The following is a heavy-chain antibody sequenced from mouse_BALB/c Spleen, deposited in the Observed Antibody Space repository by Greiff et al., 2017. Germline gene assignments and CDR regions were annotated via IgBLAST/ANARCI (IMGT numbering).Heavy chain of an antibody. J-gene: IGHJ4*01. CDR1: GYTFTSYV. CDR3: ARWDSLYAMDY. Sequence: VQLKESGPELVKPGASVKMSCKASGYTFTSYVMHWVKQKPGQGLEWIGYINPYNDGTKYNEKFKGKATLTSDKSSSTAYMELSSLTSEDYAVYYCARWDSLYAMDYWGQGTSVTVSS. D-gene: IGHD4-1*01. CDR2: INPYNDGT. V-gene: IGHV1-14*01.